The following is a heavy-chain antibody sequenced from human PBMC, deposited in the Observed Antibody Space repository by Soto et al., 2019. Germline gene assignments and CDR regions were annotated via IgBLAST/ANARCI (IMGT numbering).Heavy chain of an antibody. CDR3: ARQYDILTGYPRAFDI. CDR2: ISAYNGNT. J-gene: IGHJ3*02. V-gene: IGHV1-18*01. CDR1: GYTFTSYG. D-gene: IGHD3-9*01. Sequence: ASVKVSCKASGYTFTSYGISWVRQAPGQGLEWMGWISAYNGNTNYAQKLQGRVTMTTDTSTSTAYMELRSLRSEGTAVYYCARQYDILTGYPRAFDIWGQGTMVTGSS.